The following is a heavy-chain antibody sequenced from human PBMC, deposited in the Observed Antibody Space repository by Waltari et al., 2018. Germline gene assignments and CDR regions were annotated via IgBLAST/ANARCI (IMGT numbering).Heavy chain of an antibody. CDR2: MNPNSGNT. CDR1: GYTFTSYD. J-gene: IGHJ5*02. V-gene: IGHV1-8*03. D-gene: IGHD6-6*01. Sequence: QVQLVQSGAEVKKPGASVKVSCKASGYTFTSYDINWVRQATGQGLEWMGWMNPNSGNTGYAQKVQGRVTITRNTSISTAYMELSSLRAEDTAVYYCARGGRIAARPYNWFDPWGQGTLVTVSS. CDR3: ARGGRIAARPYNWFDP.